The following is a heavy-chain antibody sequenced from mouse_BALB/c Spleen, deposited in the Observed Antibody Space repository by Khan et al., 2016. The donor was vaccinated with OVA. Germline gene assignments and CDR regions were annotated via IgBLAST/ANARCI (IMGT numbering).Heavy chain of an antibody. V-gene: IGHV1-4*01. CDR2: INPSNGYT. J-gene: IGHJ3*01. CDR1: GYTFTSYT. D-gene: IGHD2-14*01. CDR3: VRDGTYHRNEGMCTY. Sequence: QVQLKQSGAELARPGASVKMSCKASGYTFTSYTIHWIKKRPGQGLEWIGYINPSNGYTNYNQKFKDKATLTTDKSSTTAYLQLSSLTSDDSAVYNCVRDGTYHRNEGMCTYWGQGTLVTVSA.